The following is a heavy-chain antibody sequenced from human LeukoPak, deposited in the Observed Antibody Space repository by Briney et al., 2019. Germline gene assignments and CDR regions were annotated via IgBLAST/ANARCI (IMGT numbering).Heavy chain of an antibody. CDR3: AKDRQLDAAAAAGGPFDY. CDR1: GFTFSSYG. D-gene: IGHD6-13*01. J-gene: IGHJ4*02. Sequence: GGSLRLSCAASGFTFSSYGMSWVRQAPGKGLEWVSAISGSGGSTYYADSVKGRFTISRDNSKNTLYLQMNSLRAEDTAVYYCAKDRQLDAAAAAGGPFDYWGQGTLVTVSP. V-gene: IGHV3-23*01. CDR2: ISGSGGST.